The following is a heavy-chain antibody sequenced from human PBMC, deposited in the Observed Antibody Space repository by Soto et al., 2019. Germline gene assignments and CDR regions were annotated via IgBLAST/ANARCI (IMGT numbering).Heavy chain of an antibody. J-gene: IGHJ6*02. CDR1: GFTFSSYA. CDR3: ARGVYSSSSIYYYYYGMDV. Sequence: QVQLVESGGGVVQPGRSLRLSCAASGFTFSSYAMHWVRQAPGKGLEWVAVISYDGSNKYYADSVKGRFTISRDNSKNTLYLQMNRLRAEDTAVYYCARGVYSSSSIYYYYYGMDVWGQGTTVTVSS. D-gene: IGHD6-13*01. V-gene: IGHV3-30-3*01. CDR2: ISYDGSNK.